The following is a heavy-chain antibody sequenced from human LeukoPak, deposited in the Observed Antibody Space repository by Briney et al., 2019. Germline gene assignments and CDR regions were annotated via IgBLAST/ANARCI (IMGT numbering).Heavy chain of an antibody. CDR1: GYTFTSYG. D-gene: IGHD2-2*01. V-gene: IGHV1-18*01. CDR2: ISAYNGNT. Sequence: ASVKVSCKASGYTFTSYGISWVRQAPGQGLEWMGWISAYNGNTNYAQKLQSRVTMTTDTSTSTAYMELRSLRSDDTAVYYCARDGHVVVPALPGYWGQGTLVTVSS. J-gene: IGHJ4*02. CDR3: ARDGHVVVPALPGY.